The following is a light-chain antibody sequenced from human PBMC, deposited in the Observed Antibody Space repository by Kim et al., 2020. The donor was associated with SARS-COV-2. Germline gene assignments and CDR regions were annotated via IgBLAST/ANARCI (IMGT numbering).Light chain of an antibody. CDR2: QDS. CDR3: QAWDSSIYV. V-gene: IGLV3-1*01. Sequence: SVSPGQTASITCSGDKLGDKYAFWYQQKPGQSPVLVIYQDSKRPSGIPERFSGSNSGNTATLTISGTQAMDEADYYCQAWDSSIYVFGTGTKVTVL. J-gene: IGLJ1*01. CDR1: KLGDKY.